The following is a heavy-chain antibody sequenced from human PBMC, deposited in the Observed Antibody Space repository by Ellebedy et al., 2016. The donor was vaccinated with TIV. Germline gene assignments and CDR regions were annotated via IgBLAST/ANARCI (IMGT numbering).Heavy chain of an antibody. CDR2: IYYSGST. J-gene: IGHJ4*02. D-gene: IGHD3-3*01. CDR1: AGSISSYY. CDR3: ARGESYYDFWSGYSSTPYFDY. Sequence: MPSETLSLTCTVSAGSISSYYWSWIRQPPGKGLEWIGYIYYSGSTNYNPSLKSRVTISVDTSKNQFSLKLSSVTAADTAVYYCARGESYYDFWSGYSSTPYFDYWGQGTLVTVSS. V-gene: IGHV4-59*01.